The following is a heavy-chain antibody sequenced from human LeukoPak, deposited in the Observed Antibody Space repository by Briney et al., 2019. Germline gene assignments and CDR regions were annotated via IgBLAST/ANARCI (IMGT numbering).Heavy chain of an antibody. CDR3: ARETRRNPFYYYYYMDV. J-gene: IGHJ6*03. D-gene: IGHD5-24*01. CDR1: GGSFSGYY. Sequence: SETLSLTCAVYGGSFSGYYWSWIRQPPGKGLEWIGEINHSGSTNYNPSLKSRVTMSVDTSKNQFSLKLSSVTAADTAVYYCARETRRNPFYYYYYMDVWGKGNTVTISS. CDR2: INHSGST. V-gene: IGHV4-34*01.